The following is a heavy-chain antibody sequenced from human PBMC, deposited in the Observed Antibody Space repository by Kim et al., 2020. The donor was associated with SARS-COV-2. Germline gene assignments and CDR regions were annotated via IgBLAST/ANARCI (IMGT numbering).Heavy chain of an antibody. CDR3: ARCQYSSPPRHGFDI. V-gene: IGHV6-1*01. CDR2: TYHRSKWYN. Sequence: SQTLSLTCGISGDSVSSNSAAWNWIRLSPSRGLEWLGRTYHRSKWYNDYAVSVKSRIIINPDTSKNQFSLQLNSVTPDDTAVYYCARCQYSSPPRHGFDIWGQGTMVTVSS. D-gene: IGHD6-13*01. J-gene: IGHJ3*02. CDR1: GDSVSSNSAA.